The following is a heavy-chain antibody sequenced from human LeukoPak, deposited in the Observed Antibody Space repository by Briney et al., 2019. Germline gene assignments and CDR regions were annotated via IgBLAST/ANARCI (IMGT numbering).Heavy chain of an antibody. CDR3: ARARPYDYVWGTYHYSFDY. J-gene: IGHJ4*02. V-gene: IGHV1-2*02. D-gene: IGHD3-16*02. Sequence: GASVTVSCKASGYTFTGYYMHWVRQAPGQGLEWMGWISPHSGGTISAQKFHGRVAMTRDTSINTAYMELSRLRSDDTAVYYCARARPYDYVWGTYHYSFDYWGQGTLVTVSS. CDR1: GYTFTGYY. CDR2: ISPHSGGT.